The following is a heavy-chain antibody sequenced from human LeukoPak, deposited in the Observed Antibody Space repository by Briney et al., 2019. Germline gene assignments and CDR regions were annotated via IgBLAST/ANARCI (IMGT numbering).Heavy chain of an antibody. V-gene: IGHV3-23*01. CDR3: ARDRILYSFFDY. CDR1: GFTFSNYA. CDR2: ISGSGDST. D-gene: IGHD2-2*02. Sequence: GGSLRLSCAASGFTFSNYAMTWVRQAPVKGLEWVSGISGSGDSTYYADSVKGRFTISRDNSKNTLYLQMNSLRAEDTAVYYCARDRILYSFFDYWGQGTLVTVSS. J-gene: IGHJ4*02.